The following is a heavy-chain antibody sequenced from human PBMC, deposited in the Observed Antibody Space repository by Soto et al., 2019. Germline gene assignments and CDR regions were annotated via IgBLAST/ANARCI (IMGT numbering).Heavy chain of an antibody. CDR2: ISSSSSTI. J-gene: IGHJ4*02. D-gene: IGHD1-1*01. Sequence: PGGSLRLSCAASGFTFSSYSMNWVRQAPGKGLEWVSYISSSSSTIYYADSVKGRFTISRDNAKNSLYLQMNSLRDEDTAVYYCARGSPKPSMATTSDYWGQRTLVTVS. CDR3: ARGSPKPSMATTSDY. CDR1: GFTFSSYS. V-gene: IGHV3-48*02.